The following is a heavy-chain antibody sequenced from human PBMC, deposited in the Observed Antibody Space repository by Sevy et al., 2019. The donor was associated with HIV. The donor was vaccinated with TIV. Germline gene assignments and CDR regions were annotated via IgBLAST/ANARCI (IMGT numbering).Heavy chain of an antibody. Sequence: GGSLRLSCAASGFSFNTFGMHWVRQAPGKGLEWVSYISSSSSTIYYADSVKGRFTISRDNAKNSLYLQMNSLRDEDTAVYYCARGGRWLQSGMDVWGQGTTVTVSS. V-gene: IGHV3-48*02. D-gene: IGHD3-16*01. CDR1: GFSFNTFG. CDR2: ISSSSSTI. J-gene: IGHJ6*02. CDR3: ARGGRWLQSGMDV.